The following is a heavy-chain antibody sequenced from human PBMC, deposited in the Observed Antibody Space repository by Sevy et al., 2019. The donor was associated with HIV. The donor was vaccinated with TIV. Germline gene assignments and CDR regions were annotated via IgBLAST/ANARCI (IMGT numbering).Heavy chain of an antibody. CDR1: GFTFSSYA. V-gene: IGHV3-23*01. Sequence: GGSLRLSCAASGFTFSSYAMSWVRQAPGKGLEWVSAISGSGGSTYYADSVKGRFTISRDNSKNTLYLQMNSLRAEDTAVYYCAKGANGYCSRGSCYSLNYYYYYGMDVWGQGTTVTVSS. CDR2: ISGSGGST. J-gene: IGHJ6*02. CDR3: AKGANGYCSRGSCYSLNYYYYYGMDV. D-gene: IGHD2-15*01.